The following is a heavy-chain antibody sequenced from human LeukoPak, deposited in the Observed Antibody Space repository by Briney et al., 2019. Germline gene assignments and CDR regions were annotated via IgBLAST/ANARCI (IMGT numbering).Heavy chain of an antibody. V-gene: IGHV3-48*04. CDR3: ARDLSTSYGGAFDI. D-gene: IGHD3-16*01. J-gene: IGHJ3*02. CDR1: GFTFSSYS. CDR2: ISSSSSTI. Sequence: PGGSLRLSCAASGFTFSSYSMNWVRQAPGKGLEWVSYISSSSSTIYHADSVKGRFTISRDNAKNSLYLQMNSLRVEDTAVYYCARDLSTSYGGAFDIWGQGTMVTVSS.